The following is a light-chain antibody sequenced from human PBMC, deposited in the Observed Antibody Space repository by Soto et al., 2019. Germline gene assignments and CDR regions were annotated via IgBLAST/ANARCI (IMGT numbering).Light chain of an antibody. V-gene: IGLV2-18*01. CDR1: STDFVGYNR. J-gene: IGLJ1*01. CDR3: SLYTSENAYV. Sequence: QSAVTQPPSVSGSPGQSVTISCAGTSTDFVGYNRVSWHQQPPGTAPKLMIYEVSKRPSGVPDRFSGPKSGNTASLTISGLQAADEADYYCSLYTSENAYVFGTGTKVTVL. CDR2: EVS.